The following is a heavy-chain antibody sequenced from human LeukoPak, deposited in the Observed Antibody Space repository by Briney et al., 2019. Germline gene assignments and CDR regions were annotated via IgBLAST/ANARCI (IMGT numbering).Heavy chain of an antibody. Sequence: PSETLSLTCAVYGGSFSGYYWSWIRQPPGKGLEWIGEIDHSGSTNYNPSLKSRVTISVDTSNNQFSLKLTSVTAADTAVYSCARRGSGWSDWGQGTRVTVSS. J-gene: IGHJ4*02. CDR1: GGSFSGYY. D-gene: IGHD6-19*01. V-gene: IGHV4-34*01. CDR3: ARRGSGWSD. CDR2: IDHSGST.